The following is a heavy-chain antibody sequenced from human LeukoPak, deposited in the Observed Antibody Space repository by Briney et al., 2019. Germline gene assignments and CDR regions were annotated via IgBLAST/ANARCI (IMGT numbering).Heavy chain of an antibody. Sequence: SETLSLTCAVSGGSISSGGYSWSWIRQPPGKGLEWIGYIYHSGSTYYNPSLKSRVTISVDRSKNQFSLKLSSVTAADTAVYYCARGNVPFDYWGQGTLVTVSS. CDR3: ARGNVPFDY. CDR1: GGSISSGGYS. V-gene: IGHV4-30-2*01. J-gene: IGHJ4*02. D-gene: IGHD2-2*01. CDR2: IYHSGST.